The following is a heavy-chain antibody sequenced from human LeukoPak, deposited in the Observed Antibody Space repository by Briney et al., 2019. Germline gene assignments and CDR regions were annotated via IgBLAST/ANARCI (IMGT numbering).Heavy chain of an antibody. CDR1: GCRFTNYW. D-gene: IGHD1-7*01. Sequence: GGALKISFKGSGCRFTNYWIGWVRQMPGKGVGWMGIIYPGDSDTRYSPSFQGQVTISADKSISTAYLQWSSLKASDTAMYYCARLQPELELPYYFDYWGQGTLVTVSS. CDR2: IYPGDSDT. V-gene: IGHV5-51*01. J-gene: IGHJ4*02. CDR3: ARLQPELELPYYFDY.